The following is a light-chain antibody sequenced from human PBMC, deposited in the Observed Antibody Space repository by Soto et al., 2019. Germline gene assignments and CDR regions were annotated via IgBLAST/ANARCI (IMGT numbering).Light chain of an antibody. Sequence: EVVLTQSPATLSLSPGERATLSCRASQNVRTFLDWYQQKPGQAPRLLIYGASNRATGIPARFSGSGSGTEFTLTISGREPEDFAVYYCHQHSHWPPCTFGQGTRVEIQ. V-gene: IGKV3-11*01. J-gene: IGKJ1*01. CDR2: GAS. CDR1: QNVRTF. CDR3: HQHSHWPPCT.